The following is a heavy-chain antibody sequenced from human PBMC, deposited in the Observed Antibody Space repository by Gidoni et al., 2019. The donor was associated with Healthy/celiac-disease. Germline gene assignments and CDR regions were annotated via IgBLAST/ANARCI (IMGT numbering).Heavy chain of an antibody. Sequence: QLQLQESGPGLVKPSETLSLTCTVSGGSISSSSYYVGWIRQPPGKGLEWIGSIYYSGSTYYNPSLKSRVTISVDTSKNQFSLKLSSVTAADTAVYYCARVVPAANYYYYGMDVWGQGTTVTVSS. CDR3: ARVVPAANYYYYGMDV. V-gene: IGHV4-39*01. J-gene: IGHJ6*02. D-gene: IGHD2-2*01. CDR1: GGSISSSSYY. CDR2: IYYSGST.